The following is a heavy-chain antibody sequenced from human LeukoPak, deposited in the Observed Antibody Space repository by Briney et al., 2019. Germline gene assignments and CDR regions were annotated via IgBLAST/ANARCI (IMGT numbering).Heavy chain of an antibody. J-gene: IGHJ3*02. V-gene: IGHV4-4*09. Sequence: SETLSLTCTVSGGSISSYYWSWIRQPPGKGLEWIGYIYTSGSTNYNPSLKSRVTISVDTSKNQFSMKLSCVTAADTAVYYCARQGVEGGGLRWLQLWLSPHGVGGPGDAFDIWGQGTMVTVSS. CDR1: GGSISSYY. CDR3: ARQGVEGGGLRWLQLWLSPHGVGGPGDAFDI. D-gene: IGHD5-18*01. CDR2: IYTSGST.